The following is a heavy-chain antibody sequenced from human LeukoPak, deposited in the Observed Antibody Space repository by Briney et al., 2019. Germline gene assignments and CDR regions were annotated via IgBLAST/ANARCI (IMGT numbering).Heavy chain of an antibody. CDR1: GGTFSSYA. D-gene: IGHD6-19*01. CDR3: AREAVAGRSGDDY. Sequence: ASVKVSCKASGGTFSSYAISWERQAPGQGLEWMGGIIPIFGTANYAQKFQGRVTITADESTSTAYVELSSLRSEDTAVYYCAREAVAGRSGDDYWGQGTLVTVSS. V-gene: IGHV1-69*13. CDR2: IIPIFGTA. J-gene: IGHJ4*02.